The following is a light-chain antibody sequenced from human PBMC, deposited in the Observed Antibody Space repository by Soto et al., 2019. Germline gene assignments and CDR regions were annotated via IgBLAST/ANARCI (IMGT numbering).Light chain of an antibody. Sequence: DIQMTQSPSSLSASEGDRVTLTCRASQAISSYLNWYQQKPGKAPKLLIYAASSLQSGVPSRFSGSGSGTDFTLTISRLQPEDFAAYFCQQSYSTPYTFGQGTKLEIK. CDR1: QAISSY. V-gene: IGKV1-39*01. CDR2: AAS. J-gene: IGKJ2*01. CDR3: QQSYSTPYT.